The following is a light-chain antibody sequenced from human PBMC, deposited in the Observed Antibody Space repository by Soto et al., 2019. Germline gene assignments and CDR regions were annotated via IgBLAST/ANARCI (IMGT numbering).Light chain of an antibody. V-gene: IGKV3-15*01. CDR2: DTS. CDR1: QFLSSY. Sequence: EVVLTQSPATLSLAPGERATLSCRASQFLSSYLAWYQQKPGQPPRLLIYDTSSRATGIPARFSGSGSGTELTLTIRSLQSEDFAVYYCQQYNNWPWTFGQGTKVDIK. J-gene: IGKJ1*01. CDR3: QQYNNWPWT.